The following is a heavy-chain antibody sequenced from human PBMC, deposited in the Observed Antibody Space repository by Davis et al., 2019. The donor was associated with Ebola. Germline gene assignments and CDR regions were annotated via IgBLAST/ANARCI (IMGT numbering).Heavy chain of an antibody. CDR2: TYYRSKWYN. V-gene: IGHV6-1*01. CDR3: ARSSGHVDV. D-gene: IGHD3-22*01. J-gene: IGHJ6*02. Sequence: HSQTLSLTCAISGDSVSSNSAAWHWIRQSPSGGLEWLGRTYYRSKWYNEYTVSVKSRIIIKADTSKNQVSLQLNSMTPEDTAVYYCARSSGHVDVWGQGTTVTVSS. CDR1: GDSVSSNSAA.